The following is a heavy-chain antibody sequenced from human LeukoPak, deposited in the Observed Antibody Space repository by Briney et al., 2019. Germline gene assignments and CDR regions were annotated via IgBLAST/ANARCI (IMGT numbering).Heavy chain of an antibody. CDR3: ARVRRYCSSTSCYYFDY. V-gene: IGHV1-2*02. CDR2: INPNSGGT. J-gene: IGHJ4*02. CDR1: GYTFTGYY. D-gene: IGHD2-2*01. Sequence: ASVKVSCKASGYTFTGYYMHWVRQAPGQGLEWMGWINPNSGGTNYAQKFQGRVTMTGDTSISTAYMELSRLRSDDTAVYYCARVRRYCSSTSCYYFDYWGQGTLVTVSS.